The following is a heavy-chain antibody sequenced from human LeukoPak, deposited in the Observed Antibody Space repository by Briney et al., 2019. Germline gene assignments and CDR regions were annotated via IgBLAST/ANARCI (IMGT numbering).Heavy chain of an antibody. Sequence: GGSLRLSCAASEFTFSSYWMHWVRQAAGKGLVWVSRINSDGSITTYADSVKGRFTISRDNAKKTLYLQMNSLRAEDTAVYYCATGYSSSWNNAFDIWGQGTMVTVSS. V-gene: IGHV3-74*01. CDR3: ATGYSSSWNNAFDI. CDR1: EFTFSSYW. D-gene: IGHD6-13*01. J-gene: IGHJ3*02. CDR2: INSDGSIT.